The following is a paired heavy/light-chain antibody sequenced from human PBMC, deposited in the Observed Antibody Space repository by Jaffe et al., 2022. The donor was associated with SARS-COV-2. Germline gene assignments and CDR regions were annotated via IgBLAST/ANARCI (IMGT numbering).Light chain of an antibody. Sequence: DIQMTQSPSSLSASVGDRVIITCRASQDISNYLAWFQHKPGRAPKSLIFAATGLHSGVSSKFRGSGSGTDFTLTITNLQPEDFATYYCQQYNSFPFTFGPGTKVD. CDR1: QDISNY. J-gene: IGKJ3*01. CDR3: QQYNSFPFT. V-gene: IGKV1-16*02. CDR2: AAT.
Heavy chain of an antibody. CDR1: GGSISGGDYY. D-gene: IGHD4-17*01. V-gene: IGHV4-31*03. CDR2: NYYSGRT. J-gene: IGHJ3*02. Sequence: QVQLQESGPGLVKPSQTLSLTCTVSGGSISGGDYYWSWVRQHPGKGLEWLGYNYYSGRTYYNPSLKSRMTISLDTSKNQFSLNLSAVTAADTAVYFCARGVHGDYRGRNDLDIWGQGTMVTVSS. CDR3: ARGVHGDYRGRNDLDI.